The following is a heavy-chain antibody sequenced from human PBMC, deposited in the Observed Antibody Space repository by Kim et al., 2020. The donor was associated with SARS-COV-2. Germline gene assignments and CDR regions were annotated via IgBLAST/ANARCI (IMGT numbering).Heavy chain of an antibody. CDR1: GGSISSSSYY. D-gene: IGHD3-9*01. CDR2: IYYSGST. Sequence: SETLSLTCTVSGGSISSSSYYWGWIRQPPGKGLEWIGSIYYSGSTYYNPSLKSRVTISVDTSKNQFSLKLSSVTAADTAVYYCARRLRYFDWLLAEHFDYWGQGTLVTVSS. CDR3: ARRLRYFDWLLAEHFDY. J-gene: IGHJ4*02. V-gene: IGHV4-39*01.